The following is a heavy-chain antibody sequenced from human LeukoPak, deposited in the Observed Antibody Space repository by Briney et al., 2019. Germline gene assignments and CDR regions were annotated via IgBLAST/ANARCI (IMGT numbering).Heavy chain of an antibody. V-gene: IGHV1-18*01. CDR2: ISAYNGNT. J-gene: IGHJ5*02. Sequence: GASVKVSCKASGYTFTSYGISWVRQAPGQGLEWMGWISAYNGNTNYAQKLQGRVTMTTDTSTSIAYMELRSLRSDDTAVYYCARDHRAICSSTSCYLLSKYNWFDPWGQGTLVTVSS. CDR3: ARDHRAICSSTSCYLLSKYNWFDP. D-gene: IGHD2-2*01. CDR1: GYTFTSYG.